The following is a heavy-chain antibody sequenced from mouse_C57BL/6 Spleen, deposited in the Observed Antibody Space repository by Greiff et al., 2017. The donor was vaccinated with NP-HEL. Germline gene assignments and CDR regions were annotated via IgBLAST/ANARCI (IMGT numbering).Heavy chain of an antibody. V-gene: IGHV1-55*01. J-gene: IGHJ3*01. CDR1: GYTFTSYW. D-gene: IGHD3-2*02. Sequence: QVQLQQPGAELVKPGASVKMSCKASGYTFTSYWITWVKQRPGQGLEWIGDIYPGSGSTNYNEKFKSKATLTVDTSSSTAYMQLSSLTSEDSTVYYCARGSSGFAWFACWGQGTLVTVSA. CDR2: IYPGSGST. CDR3: ARGSSGFAWFAC.